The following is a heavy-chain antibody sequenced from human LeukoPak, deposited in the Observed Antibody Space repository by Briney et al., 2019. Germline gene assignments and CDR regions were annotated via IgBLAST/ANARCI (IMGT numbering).Heavy chain of an antibody. V-gene: IGHV1-2*02. J-gene: IGHJ3*02. CDR2: INPNSGDT. Sequence: ASVKVSCKASGYDFTGSYMHWVRQAPGQGLEWMGWINPNSGDTKYAQKFQGRVTMTRDTSISTAYMELSRLRSDDTAVYYCAREGGCSSTSCYALNAFDIWGQGTMVTVSS. CDR1: GYDFTGSY. CDR3: AREGGCSSTSCYALNAFDI. D-gene: IGHD2-2*01.